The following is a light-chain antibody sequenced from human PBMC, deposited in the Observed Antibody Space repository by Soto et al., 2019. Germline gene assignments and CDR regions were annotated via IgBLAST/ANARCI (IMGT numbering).Light chain of an antibody. Sequence: EIVLTQSPATLSLSPGERATLSCRASPSVSGYLAWYQQKPGQAPRLLIYGVSNRAPGIPARFSGSGSGTDFTLTISSPEPEDFAVYYCQQRRVWPPVIFGPGTKVDIK. J-gene: IGKJ3*01. CDR1: PSVSGY. CDR3: QQRRVWPPVI. V-gene: IGKV3-11*01. CDR2: GVS.